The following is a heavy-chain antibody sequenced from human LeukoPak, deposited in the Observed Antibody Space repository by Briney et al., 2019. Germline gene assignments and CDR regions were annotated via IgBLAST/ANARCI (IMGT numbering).Heavy chain of an antibody. J-gene: IGHJ5*02. V-gene: IGHV4-34*01. Sequence: SETLSLTCAVYGGSFSGYYWSWIRQPPGKGLEWIGAINHSGSTNYNPSLTSRVTISVDASKPQFSLRLSSVTAADTAVYYCARSMRTMIGVVMRGNWFDPCGQGNLVTVSS. CDR2: INHSGST. D-gene: IGHD3-22*01. CDR3: ARSMRTMIGVVMRGNWFDP. CDR1: GGSFSGYY.